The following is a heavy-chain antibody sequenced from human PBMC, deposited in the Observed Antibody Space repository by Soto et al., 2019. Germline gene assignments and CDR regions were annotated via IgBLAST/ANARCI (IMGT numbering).Heavy chain of an antibody. D-gene: IGHD6-6*01. CDR2: VHPGSGSA. CDR1: GYTFSKFF. CDR3: ARDSEGTSSLTHY. Sequence: QVQLVQSGADVKKPGASVKVSCKASGYTFSKFFIHWVRQAPGQGLEWLGFVHPGSGSANYAQKVQGRVSMTRDTSMSTVYLELSRLRSEDTAMYYCARDSEGTSSLTHYWGQGTLVTVSS. V-gene: IGHV1-46*01. J-gene: IGHJ4*02.